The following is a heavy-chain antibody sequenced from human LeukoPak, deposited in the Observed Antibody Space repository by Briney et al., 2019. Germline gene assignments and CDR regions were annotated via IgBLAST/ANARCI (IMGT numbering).Heavy chain of an antibody. CDR1: DGSIGSSNFY. Sequence: PSETLSLTCTVSDGSIGSSNFYWAWIRQPPGKGLEWIGSIYYGGTTYYNASLKSRVTISADTSKNQFSLKLSSVTAADTAVYYCARVVNRYGSGRYSDGPLNGWFDPWGQGTLVTVSS. J-gene: IGHJ5*02. CDR2: IYYGGTT. CDR3: ARVVNRYGSGRYSDGPLNGWFDP. D-gene: IGHD3-10*01. V-gene: IGHV4-39*07.